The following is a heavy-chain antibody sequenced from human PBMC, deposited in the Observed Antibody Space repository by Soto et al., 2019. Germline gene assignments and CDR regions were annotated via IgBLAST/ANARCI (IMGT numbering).Heavy chain of an antibody. Sequence: QVPLVESGGGLVKPGGSLRLSCAASGFTFSDYYMSWIRQAPGKGLEWVSYISSSGSTIYYADSVKGRFTISRDNATTSLYLQMNSLRAEDTAVYYCARENSSSGRYYYGMDVWGQGTTVTVSS. CDR2: ISSSGSTI. J-gene: IGHJ6*02. CDR1: GFTFSDYY. V-gene: IGHV3-11*01. CDR3: ARENSSSGRYYYGMDV. D-gene: IGHD6-6*01.